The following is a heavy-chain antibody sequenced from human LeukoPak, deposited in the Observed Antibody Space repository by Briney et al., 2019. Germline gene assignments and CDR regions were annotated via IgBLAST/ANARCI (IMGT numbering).Heavy chain of an antibody. J-gene: IGHJ4*02. CDR2: IEEDGSEK. V-gene: IGHV3-7*02. CDR3: SLGVYYLDY. CDR1: GFTFSTYW. Sequence: GGSLRLSCAASGFTFSTYWMTWVRQAPGKGLEWVANIEEDGSEKYYVDSVKGRFTISRDNAKDSLYLQMNSLRAEDTAVYYCSLGVYYLDYWGQGTLVTVSS. D-gene: IGHD2-8*01.